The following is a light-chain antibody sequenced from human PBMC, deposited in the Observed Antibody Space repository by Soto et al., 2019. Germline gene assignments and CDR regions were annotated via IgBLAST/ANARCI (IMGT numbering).Light chain of an antibody. CDR3: LQDYSYPRT. V-gene: IGKV1-5*03. CDR2: KAS. J-gene: IGKJ1*01. Sequence: DIQITHSASARSGNIGDRVTITCRACQTISSWLAWYQQQPGRAAKRLIYKASTLKSGVPSRFSGSGAGTEFTLTISSLQAEESATDYCLQDYSYPRTFGQGTKVDTK. CDR1: QTISSW.